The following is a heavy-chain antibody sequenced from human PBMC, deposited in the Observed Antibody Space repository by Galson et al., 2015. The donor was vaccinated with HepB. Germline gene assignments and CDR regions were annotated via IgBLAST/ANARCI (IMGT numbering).Heavy chain of an antibody. Sequence: SLRLSCAASGFTFSTTAMTWVRQAPGNGLEWVSTISGSGDITYSAGSMKGRFTNSRDNSKNTQHLQMNSLSADDTAVYYCAKVQLPIAVAGTCDYWGQGILVTVSS. J-gene: IGHJ4*02. CDR1: GFTFSTTA. CDR3: AKVQLPIAVAGTCDY. D-gene: IGHD6-13*01. CDR2: ISGSGDIT. V-gene: IGHV3-23*01.